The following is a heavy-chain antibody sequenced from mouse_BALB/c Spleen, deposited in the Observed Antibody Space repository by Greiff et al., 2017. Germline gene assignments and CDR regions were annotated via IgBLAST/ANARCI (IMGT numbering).Heavy chain of an antibody. Sequence: DVKLVESGGGLVKPGGSLKLSCAASGFTFSSYAMSWVRQTPEKRLEWVASISSGGSTYYPDSVKGRFTISRDNARNILYLQMSSLRSEDTAMYYCARGRYFDYWGQGTTLTVSS. CDR2: ISSGGST. J-gene: IGHJ2*01. CDR1: GFTFSSYA. V-gene: IGHV5-6-5*01. CDR3: ARGRYFDY.